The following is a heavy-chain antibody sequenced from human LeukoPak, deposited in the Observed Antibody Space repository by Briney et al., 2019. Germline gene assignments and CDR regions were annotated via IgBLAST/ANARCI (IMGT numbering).Heavy chain of an antibody. V-gene: IGHV3-7*04. D-gene: IGHD5-12*01. CDR1: GFSFSSYW. J-gene: IGHJ4*02. CDR2: IKQDGSER. CDR3: VRGGYGANVGYYNY. Sequence: GGSLRLSCAASGFSFSSYWMGWVRRAPGKGLEWVANIKQDGSERHYVDSVKGRFTISRENAKSSQFLQMNSLRDEDTAVYYCVRGGYGANVGYYNYWGQGTLVTVSS.